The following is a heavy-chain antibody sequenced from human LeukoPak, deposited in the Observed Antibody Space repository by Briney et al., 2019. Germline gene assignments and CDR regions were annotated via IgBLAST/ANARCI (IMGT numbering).Heavy chain of an antibody. D-gene: IGHD5-24*01. CDR3: AKDSSRDGYNWNWYFDL. Sequence: GGSLRLSCAASGFTFSTYAMTWVRQAPGKGLEWVSTISGSGDSTYYADSGKGRFTVSRDNSKNTLYLQMNSLRAEDTAIYYCAKDSSRDGYNWNWYFDLWGRGTLVTVSS. V-gene: IGHV3-23*01. J-gene: IGHJ2*01. CDR1: GFTFSTYA. CDR2: ISGSGDST.